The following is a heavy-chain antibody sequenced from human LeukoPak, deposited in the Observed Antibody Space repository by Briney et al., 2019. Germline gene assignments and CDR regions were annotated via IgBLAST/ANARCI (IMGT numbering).Heavy chain of an antibody. CDR2: ISAYNGNT. J-gene: IGHJ4*02. Sequence: ASVKVSCKASGYTFTSYGISWVRQAPGQGLEWMGWISAYNGNTNYAQKLQGRVTITRDTSASTAYMELSSLRSEDTAVYYCAGGSSWYWGQGTLVTVSS. CDR3: AGGSSWY. CDR1: GYTFTSYG. V-gene: IGHV1-18*01. D-gene: IGHD6-13*01.